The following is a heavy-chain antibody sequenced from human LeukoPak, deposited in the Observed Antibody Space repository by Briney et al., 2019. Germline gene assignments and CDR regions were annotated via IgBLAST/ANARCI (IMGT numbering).Heavy chain of an antibody. CDR3: ARDPSSWGRGDY. CDR1: GFTFTTYS. D-gene: IGHD6-13*01. V-gene: IGHV3-21*01. J-gene: IGHJ4*02. CDR2: ISSGSSAI. Sequence: GGSLRLSCEASGFTFTTYSMTWVRQAPGKGLEWVSIISSGSSAIFSADALKGRFTISRDDAKNLLYLDKNSLRAEDTAVYYCARDPSSWGRGDYWGQGTLVTVSS.